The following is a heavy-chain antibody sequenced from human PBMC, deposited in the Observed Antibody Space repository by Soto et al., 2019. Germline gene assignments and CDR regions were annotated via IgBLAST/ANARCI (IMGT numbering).Heavy chain of an antibody. V-gene: IGHV4-59*01. Sequence: SETLSLTCTVSGGSISSYYWSWIRQPPGKGLEWIGYIYYSGSTNYNPSLKSRVTISVDTSKNQFSLKLSSVTAADTAVYYCAREETGGRGVIKRENWFDPRGQGTLVTVSS. CDR2: IYYSGST. CDR3: AREETGGRGVIKRENWFDP. CDR1: GGSISSYY. J-gene: IGHJ5*02. D-gene: IGHD3-10*01.